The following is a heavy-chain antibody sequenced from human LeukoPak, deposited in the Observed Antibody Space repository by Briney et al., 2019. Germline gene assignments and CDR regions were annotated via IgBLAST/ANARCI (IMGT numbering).Heavy chain of an antibody. CDR1: GYSFTSYW. D-gene: IGHD4-17*01. CDR2: IYPGDSDT. CDR3: ARQCMTTVTSAICY. J-gene: IGHJ4*02. V-gene: IGHV5-51*01. Sequence: GESLQISCKGSGYSFTSYWIGWVRQMPGKGLEWMGIIYPGDSDTRYSPSFQGQVTISADKSISTAYLQWSSLKASDTAMYYCARQCMTTVTSAICYWGQGTLVPVSS.